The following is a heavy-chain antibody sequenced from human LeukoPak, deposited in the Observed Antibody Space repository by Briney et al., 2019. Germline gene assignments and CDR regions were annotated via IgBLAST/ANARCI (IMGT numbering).Heavy chain of an antibody. D-gene: IGHD2-2*01. CDR2: VSESGDTT. CDR1: VFTFSSYA. V-gene: IGHV3-23*01. CDR3: AKRLSYNFDY. J-gene: IGHJ4*02. Sequence: GGSLRLSCAAFVFTFSSYAMSWVRQAPGKGLEWVSLVSESGDTTHYADSVKGRFTISRDNSKNTLYLQMNSLRAEDTAVYYCAKRLSYNFDYWGQGTLVTVSS.